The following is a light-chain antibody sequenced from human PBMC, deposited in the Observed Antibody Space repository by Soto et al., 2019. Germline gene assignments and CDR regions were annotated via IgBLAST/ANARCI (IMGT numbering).Light chain of an antibody. V-gene: IGKV1-5*03. CDR2: KAS. Sequence: DIQMTQSPSTLSASVGDRVTITCRASQSISTYLAWYQQKPGKAPKLLIYKASNLETGVPSRFSGSGSGTEFTITISSLQPDDPATYYFEQYNTYSRTFGLGTKVEIK. J-gene: IGKJ1*01. CDR1: QSISTY. CDR3: EQYNTYSRT.